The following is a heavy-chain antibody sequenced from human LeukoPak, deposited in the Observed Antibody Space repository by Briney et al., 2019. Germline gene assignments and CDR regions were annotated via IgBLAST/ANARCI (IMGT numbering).Heavy chain of an antibody. D-gene: IGHD1-1*01. CDR3: AREVPINLYFDY. CDR1: GASISSGTYY. V-gene: IGHV4-31*03. J-gene: IGHJ4*02. CDR2: IYNSGSI. Sequence: SQTLSLTCTVSGASISSGTYYWSWIRQHPGKGLEWIGYIYNSGSIYYNPSLESRVTISEDRSKNQFSLKLSSVTAADTAVYYCAREVPINLYFDYWGQGTLVTVSS.